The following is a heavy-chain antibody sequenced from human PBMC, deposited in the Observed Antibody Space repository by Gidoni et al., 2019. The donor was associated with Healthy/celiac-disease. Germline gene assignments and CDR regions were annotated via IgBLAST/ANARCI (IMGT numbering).Heavy chain of an antibody. D-gene: IGHD1-1*01. Sequence: QVQLVHSGAEVKQPGASVKASCKASVYTFTSYYMHWVRQAPGQVLEWMGIINPSGGSTSYAQKFQGRVTMTMYTSTSTVYMELSSLRSEDTAVYYCARVGISHAFDIWGQGTMVTVSS. CDR1: VYTFTSYY. V-gene: IGHV1-46*01. J-gene: IGHJ3*02. CDR3: ARVGISHAFDI. CDR2: INPSGGST.